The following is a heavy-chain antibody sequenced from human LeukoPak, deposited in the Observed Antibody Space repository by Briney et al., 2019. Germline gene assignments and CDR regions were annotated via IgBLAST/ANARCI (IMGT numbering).Heavy chain of an antibody. CDR1: DDSFSSHY. V-gene: IGHV4-59*11. Sequence: SETLSLACAVSDDSFSSHYGTWIRQPPGKGLGWIGYISYIGSTNYNPSLTSRVTISIDTSRNQFSLRLSSVTAADTAVYYCARDLVTVTKGFDIWGQGTMVSVSS. CDR3: ARDLVTVTKGFDI. CDR2: ISYIGST. D-gene: IGHD4-17*01. J-gene: IGHJ3*02.